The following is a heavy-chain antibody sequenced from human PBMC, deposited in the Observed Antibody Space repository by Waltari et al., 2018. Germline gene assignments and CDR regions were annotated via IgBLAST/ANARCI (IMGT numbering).Heavy chain of an antibody. V-gene: IGHV3-21*02. D-gene: IGHD6-25*01. CDR2: ISRGSSYV. J-gene: IGHJ4*02. CDR1: DFLFSNYD. Sequence: EVQLVESGGGLVKPGGSLRLSCAASDFLFSNYDMNWVRQAPGKGLEWVSSISRGSSYVYYADSVKGRFSISRDNAKNSLYLQMNSLRAEDTAVYYCARAHGAAARLDFDYWGQGTLVTVSS. CDR3: ARAHGAAARLDFDY.